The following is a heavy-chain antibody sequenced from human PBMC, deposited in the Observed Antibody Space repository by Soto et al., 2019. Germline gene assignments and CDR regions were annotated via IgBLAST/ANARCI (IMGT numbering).Heavy chain of an antibody. CDR2: ISYDGSNK. J-gene: IGHJ6*02. CDR3: AKALRRITMIGYGMVV. CDR1: GFTFSSYG. V-gene: IGHV3-30*18. Sequence: QVQLVESGGGVVQPGRSLRLSCAASGFTFSSYGMHWVRQAPGKGLEWVAVISYDGSNKYYADSVKGRFTISRDNSKNTLYLQMNSLRAEDTAVYYCAKALRRITMIGYGMVVWGQGTTVTVSS. D-gene: IGHD3-22*01.